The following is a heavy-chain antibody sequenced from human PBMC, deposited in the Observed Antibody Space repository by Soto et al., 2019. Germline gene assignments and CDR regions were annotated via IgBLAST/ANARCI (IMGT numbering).Heavy chain of an antibody. CDR2: ISYDGSNK. J-gene: IGHJ4*02. D-gene: IGHD6-19*01. CDR3: AKDRPRAYSSGWRHFDY. V-gene: IGHV3-30*18. Sequence: QVQLVESGGGVVQPGRSLRLSCAASGFTFSSYGMHWVRQAPGKGLEWVAVISYDGSNKYYADSVKGRFTISRDNSKNTLYLQMNSLRAEDPAVYYCAKDRPRAYSSGWRHFDYWGQGTLVTVSS. CDR1: GFTFSSYG.